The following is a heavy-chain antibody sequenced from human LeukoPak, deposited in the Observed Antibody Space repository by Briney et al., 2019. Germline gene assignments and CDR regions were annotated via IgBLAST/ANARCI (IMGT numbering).Heavy chain of an antibody. V-gene: IGHV3-21*01. CDR1: XFTXSSYS. CDR2: ISSSSSYI. CDR3: ARYSSGWYDWFDP. D-gene: IGHD6-19*01. J-gene: IGHJ5*02. Sequence: SCAXXXFTXSSYSMXWVRQAPGKGLEXVSSISSSSSYIYYADSVKGRFTISRDNAKNSLYLQMNSLRAEDTAVYYCARYSSGWYDWFDPWGQGTLVTVSS.